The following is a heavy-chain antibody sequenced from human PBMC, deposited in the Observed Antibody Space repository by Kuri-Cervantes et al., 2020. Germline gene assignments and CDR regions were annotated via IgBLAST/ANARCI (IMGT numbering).Heavy chain of an antibody. Sequence: GGSLTLSCAASGFTFADYGMSWVRQAPGKGLEWVAVISYDGSNKYYADSVKGRFNIYRDNSKNTLYLQMNSLRAEDTAVYYCARDHRTYYDILTGYYPPTYYYGMDVWGQGTTVTVSS. D-gene: IGHD3-9*01. J-gene: IGHJ6*02. CDR3: ARDHRTYYDILTGYYPPTYYYGMDV. CDR1: GFTFADYG. V-gene: IGHV3-30*03. CDR2: ISYDGSNK.